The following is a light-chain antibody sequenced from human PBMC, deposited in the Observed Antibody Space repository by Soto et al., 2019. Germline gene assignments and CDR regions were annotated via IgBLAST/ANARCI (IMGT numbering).Light chain of an antibody. V-gene: IGKV3-20*01. Sequence: EMVLTQSPGTLSLSPGERATLSCRASQSVSSDYLAWFQQKPGQSPRLLIYGASSRATGIPDRFSGSGSETDFTLTISRLEPEDFAVYYCQQYGSSPFTFGGGTKVDI. CDR2: GAS. J-gene: IGKJ4*01. CDR1: QSVSSDY. CDR3: QQYGSSPFT.